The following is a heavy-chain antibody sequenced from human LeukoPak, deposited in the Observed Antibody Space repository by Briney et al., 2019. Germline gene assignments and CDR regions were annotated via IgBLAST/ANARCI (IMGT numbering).Heavy chain of an antibody. J-gene: IGHJ4*02. CDR2: ISSSSSYI. V-gene: IGHV3-21*04. D-gene: IGHD5-24*01. CDR1: GFTFSSYS. Sequence: PGGSLRLSCAASGFTFSSYSMNWVRQAPGKGLEWVSSISSSSSYIYYADSVKGRFTISRDNAKNSLYLQMNSLKTEDTAVYYCTSVRRDGYNPYFDYWGQGTPVTVSS. CDR3: TSVRRDGYNPYFDY.